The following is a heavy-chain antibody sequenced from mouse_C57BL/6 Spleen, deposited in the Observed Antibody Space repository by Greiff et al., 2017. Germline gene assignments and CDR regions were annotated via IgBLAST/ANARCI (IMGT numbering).Heavy chain of an antibody. CDR2: IWSGGST. V-gene: IGHV2-2*01. Sequence: VQVVESGPGLVQPSQSLSITCTVSGFSLTSYGVHWVRQSPGKGLEWLGVIWSGGSTDYNAAFISRLSISKDNSKSQVFFKMNSLQADDTAIYYCARNEGLLTYAMDYWGQGTSVTVSS. D-gene: IGHD2-3*01. CDR1: GFSLTSYG. J-gene: IGHJ4*01. CDR3: ARNEGLLTYAMDY.